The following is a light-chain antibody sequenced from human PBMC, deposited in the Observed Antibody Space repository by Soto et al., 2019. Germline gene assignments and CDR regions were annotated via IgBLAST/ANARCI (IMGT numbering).Light chain of an antibody. CDR1: QSVGSN. CDR3: QQYYKWPPKT. CDR2: GAS. Sequence: EIVMTQSPATLSVSPGEKATLSCRASQSVGSNLAWYQQKPGQAPRLLIYGASARATGIPSRFSGSGSGTEFTLAISRLQSEDFAVYYCQQYYKWPPKTFGRGTKREIK. V-gene: IGKV3-15*01. J-gene: IGKJ2*01.